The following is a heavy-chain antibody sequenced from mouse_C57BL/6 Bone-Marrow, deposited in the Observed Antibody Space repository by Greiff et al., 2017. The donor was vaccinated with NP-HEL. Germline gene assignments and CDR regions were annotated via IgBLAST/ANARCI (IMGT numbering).Heavy chain of an antibody. CDR1: GYTFTDYY. V-gene: IGHV1-26*01. CDR2: INPNNGGT. J-gene: IGHJ2*01. Sequence: EVKLQQSGPELVKPGASVKISCKASGYTFTDYYMNWVKQSHGKSLEWIGDINPNNGGTSYNQKFKGKATLTVDKSSSTAYMELRSLTSEDSAVYYCARLITTVVAPNYWGQGTTLTVSS. D-gene: IGHD1-1*01. CDR3: ARLITTVVAPNY.